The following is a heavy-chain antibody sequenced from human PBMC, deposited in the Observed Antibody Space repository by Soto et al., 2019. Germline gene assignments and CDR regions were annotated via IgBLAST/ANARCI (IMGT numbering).Heavy chain of an antibody. CDR1: GYTLTELS. CDR3: AAFNYDILTGYYKLQFDY. Sequence: KVSWKVSGYTLTELSMHWVRQPPGKGLEWMGGFDPEDGETIYAQKFQGRVTMTEDTSTDTAYMELSSLRSEDTPVYYCAAFNYDILTGYYKLQFDYWGQGTLVTVSS. V-gene: IGHV1-24*01. J-gene: IGHJ4*02. CDR2: FDPEDGET. D-gene: IGHD3-9*01.